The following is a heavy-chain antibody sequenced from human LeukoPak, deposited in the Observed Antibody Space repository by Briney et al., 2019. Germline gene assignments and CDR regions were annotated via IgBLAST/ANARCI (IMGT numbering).Heavy chain of an antibody. V-gene: IGHV3-30-3*01. Sequence: GRSLRLSCAVSGFTFSSYAMQWVRQAPGKGLDWVAVISYDGSNKYYADSVKGRFTISRDNSKNTLYLQMNSLRAEDTAVYYCARESYDSSGYYENNWFDPWGQGTLVTVSS. CDR2: ISYDGSNK. D-gene: IGHD3-22*01. CDR1: GFTFSSYA. CDR3: ARESYDSSGYYENNWFDP. J-gene: IGHJ5*02.